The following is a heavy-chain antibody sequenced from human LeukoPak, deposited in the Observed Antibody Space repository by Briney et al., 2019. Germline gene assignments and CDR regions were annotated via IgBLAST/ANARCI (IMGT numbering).Heavy chain of an antibody. V-gene: IGHV3-72*01. CDR3: ATSSGWYAKGGYFQH. CDR2: IRNKANSYAT. Sequence: GGSLRLSCATSGFTLSDHYIDWVRQAPGKGLEWVGRIRNKANSYATEYAASVKGRFTISRDDSQNSLYLQMNSLKTEDTAVYYCATSSGWYAKGGYFQHWGQGTLVTVSS. J-gene: IGHJ1*01. CDR1: GFTLSDHY. D-gene: IGHD6-19*01.